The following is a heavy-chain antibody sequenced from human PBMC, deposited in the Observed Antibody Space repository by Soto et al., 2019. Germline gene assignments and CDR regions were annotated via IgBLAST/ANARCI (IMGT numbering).Heavy chain of an antibody. CDR1: GWSFSGYD. Sequence: PSETLSLTCSVYGWSFSGYDWNWIRQPPGKGLEWIGEINHSGSTNYNPSLKSRVTISVDTSNNQFSLKLSSVTAADTAVYYCARGNGYNYGYFDYWGQGTLVNVSS. D-gene: IGHD5-18*01. V-gene: IGHV4-34*01. CDR3: ARGNGYNYGYFDY. CDR2: INHSGST. J-gene: IGHJ4*02.